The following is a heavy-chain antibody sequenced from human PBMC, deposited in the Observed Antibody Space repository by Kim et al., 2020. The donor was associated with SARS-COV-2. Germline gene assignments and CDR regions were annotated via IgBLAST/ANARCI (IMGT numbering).Heavy chain of an antibody. J-gene: IGHJ4*02. D-gene: IGHD6-13*01. CDR3: ARGLNTYSSSWMDY. V-gene: IGHV1-8*01. Sequence: AQKLQGRVTMTRNTSMSTVYMELSSLGAEDTAVYYCARGLNTYSSSWMDYWGQGTLVTVSS.